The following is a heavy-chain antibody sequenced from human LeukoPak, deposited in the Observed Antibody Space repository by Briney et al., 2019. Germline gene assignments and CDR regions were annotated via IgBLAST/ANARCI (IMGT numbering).Heavy chain of an antibody. D-gene: IGHD5-12*01. V-gene: IGHV6-1*01. Sequence: SQTLSLTCAISGDSVSSNSAAWNCIRQSPSRGLEWLGRTYYRSKWYNDYAVSVKSRITINPDTSKNQFSLQLNSVTPEDAAVYYCARDISTIVDIVATILDYWGQGTLVTVSS. CDR2: TYYRSKWYN. J-gene: IGHJ4*02. CDR1: GDSVSSNSAA. CDR3: ARDISTIVDIVATILDY.